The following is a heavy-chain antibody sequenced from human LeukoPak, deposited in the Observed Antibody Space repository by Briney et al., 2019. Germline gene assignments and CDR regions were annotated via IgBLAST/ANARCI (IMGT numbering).Heavy chain of an antibody. Sequence: ASVKVSCKTSGYTFTGYFLHWARQAPGQGLEWMGWINPNTGGTNYAQKFQGRVTMTRDTSISTAYMEVSSLTSDDTAVYYCARGTFDPWGQGTLVTVSS. V-gene: IGHV1-2*02. CDR3: ARGTFDP. J-gene: IGHJ5*02. CDR1: GYTFTGYF. CDR2: INPNTGGT.